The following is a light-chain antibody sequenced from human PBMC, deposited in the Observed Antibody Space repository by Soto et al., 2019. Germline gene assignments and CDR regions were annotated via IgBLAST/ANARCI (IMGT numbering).Light chain of an antibody. CDR2: AAS. J-gene: IGKJ2*01. CDR1: QGISND. Sequence: AIQMTQSPSSLSASVGDRVTITCRASQGISNDLAWYQQKPGKAPKLLIYAASSLRSGVPPRFSGSGSGTDFTLTISSLQPEDFAAYFCLQDYNFPYTFGQGTKLEIK. CDR3: LQDYNFPYT. V-gene: IGKV1-6*01.